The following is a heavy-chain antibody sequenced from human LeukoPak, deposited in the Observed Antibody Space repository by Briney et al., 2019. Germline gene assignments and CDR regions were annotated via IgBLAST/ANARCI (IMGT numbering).Heavy chain of an antibody. CDR3: ARLGYCSGGSCYRDY. CDR1: GGSISSSSYY. J-gene: IGHJ4*02. V-gene: IGHV4-39*01. Sequence: SETLSLTCTVSGGSISSSSYYWGWIRQPPGKGLEWIGSIYYSGSTYYNPSLKSRVTISVDTSKNQFSLKLSSVTAADTAVYYCARLGYCSGGSCYRDYWGQGTLVAVSS. D-gene: IGHD2-15*01. CDR2: IYYSGST.